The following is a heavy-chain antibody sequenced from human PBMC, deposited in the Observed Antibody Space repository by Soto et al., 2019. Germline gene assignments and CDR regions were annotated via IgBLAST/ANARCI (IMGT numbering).Heavy chain of an antibody. CDR3: ARDGHYYDSSGYLETYYFDY. D-gene: IGHD3-22*01. Sequence: SETLSLTCTVSGGSVSSGSYYWSWIRQPPGKGLEWIGYIYYSGSTNYNPSLKSRVTISVDTSKNQFSLKLSSVTAADTAVYYCARDGHYYDSSGYLETYYFDYWGQGTLVTVSS. CDR2: IYYSGST. CDR1: GGSVSSGSYY. V-gene: IGHV4-61*01. J-gene: IGHJ4*02.